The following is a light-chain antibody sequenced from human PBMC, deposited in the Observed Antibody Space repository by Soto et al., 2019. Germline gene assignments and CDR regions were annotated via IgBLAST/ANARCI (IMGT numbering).Light chain of an antibody. CDR2: GTS. Sequence: EIVLTQSPGTLSLSPGDRATLSCRASQSVSSSYLAWYQQKPGQAPRLLIYGTSSRATGIPDRFSGSGSGTDFTLTISRLEPEDFAVYYCQQYAGSPPWTFGQGTKVDIK. V-gene: IGKV3-20*01. CDR3: QQYAGSPPWT. J-gene: IGKJ1*01. CDR1: QSVSSSY.